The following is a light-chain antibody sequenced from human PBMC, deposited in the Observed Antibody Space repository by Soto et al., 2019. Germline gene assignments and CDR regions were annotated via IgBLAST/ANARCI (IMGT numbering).Light chain of an antibody. CDR3: QQYGSSPWT. CDR2: GAS. CDR1: QSVTSNY. J-gene: IGKJ1*01. Sequence: EIVLTQSPGTLSLSPGERATLSCRASQSVTSNYLAWYQQKPGQAPGLLIYGASSRATGIPDRFSGSGSGTDFTLTISRLEPEDFAVYYCQQYGSSPWTFGQGTKVEIK. V-gene: IGKV3-20*01.